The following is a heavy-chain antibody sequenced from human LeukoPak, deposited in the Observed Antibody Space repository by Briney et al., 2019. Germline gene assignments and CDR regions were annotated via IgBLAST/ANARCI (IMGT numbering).Heavy chain of an antibody. CDR2: ISGGSDAI. V-gene: IGHV3-21*06. Sequence: PGGSLRPSCPVSGLTLSPYPMNWVSQAPGKGLEWVSYISGGSDAIHYADSVKGRVTISRDNAKTSLYLQMNSLRAEDTAVYYCARDLGRDRYFDSWGQGTLVTVSS. D-gene: IGHD5-24*01. J-gene: IGHJ4*02. CDR3: ARDLGRDRYFDS. CDR1: GLTLSPYP.